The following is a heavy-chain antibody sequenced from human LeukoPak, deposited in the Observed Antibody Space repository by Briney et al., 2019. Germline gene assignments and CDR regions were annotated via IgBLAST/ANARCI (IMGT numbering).Heavy chain of an antibody. CDR2: ISYDGSNK. CDR3: ARPRSVGGSYEYFQH. V-gene: IGHV3-30*03. J-gene: IGHJ1*01. Sequence: GGSLRLSCAASGFTFSSYGMHWVRQAPGKGLEWVAVISYDGSNKYYTDSVKGRFTVSRDNSKNTPYLQMNNLRPEDKAMYYCARPRSVGGSYEYFQHWGQGTLVTVSS. D-gene: IGHD1-26*01. CDR1: GFTFSSYG.